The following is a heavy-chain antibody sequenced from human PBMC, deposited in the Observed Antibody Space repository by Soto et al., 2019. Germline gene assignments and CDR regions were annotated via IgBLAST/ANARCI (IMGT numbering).Heavy chain of an antibody. CDR1: GDSVSSNYY. D-gene: IGHD6-19*01. J-gene: IGHJ5*01. CDR3: ARSAGWSAVHS. CDR2: IYHTGTT. V-gene: IGHV4-4*02. Sequence: QVQLQESGPGLVKPSGTLSLTCAVSGDSVSSNYYWCWVRQPPGKGLEWIGEIYHTGTTNYNPTLKRRVTISVPKSHPQFSLHLSSVTAAPTAVYYFARSAGWSAVHSSCPGTLVTVSS.